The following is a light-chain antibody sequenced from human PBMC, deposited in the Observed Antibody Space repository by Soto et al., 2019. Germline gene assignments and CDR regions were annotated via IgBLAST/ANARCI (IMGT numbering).Light chain of an antibody. Sequence: QSVLTPPASVYWSPGQSITIPCPGSSSDIGLYTFVSWYQQHPGKAPKLLIYDVSYRPSGISDRFSGSKSGNTASLTISGLQPEDEADYYCSSYGATSTLFGGGTKVTVL. CDR3: SSYGATSTL. CDR2: DVS. J-gene: IGLJ2*01. CDR1: SSDIGLYTF. V-gene: IGLV2-14*03.